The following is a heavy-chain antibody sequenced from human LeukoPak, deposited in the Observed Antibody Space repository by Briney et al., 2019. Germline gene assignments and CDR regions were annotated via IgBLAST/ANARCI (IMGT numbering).Heavy chain of an antibody. CDR3: ARRKRIYCSSTSCPPGNPRFDY. CDR1: GGSFSGYY. CDR2: INHSGST. J-gene: IGHJ4*02. D-gene: IGHD2-2*01. V-gene: IGHV4-34*01. Sequence: SETLSLTCAVYGGSFSGYYWSWTRQPPGKGLAWIGEINHSGSTNYNPSLKSRVTISVDTSKNQFSLKLSSVTAADTAVYYCARRKRIYCSSTSCPPGNPRFDYWGQGTLVTVSS.